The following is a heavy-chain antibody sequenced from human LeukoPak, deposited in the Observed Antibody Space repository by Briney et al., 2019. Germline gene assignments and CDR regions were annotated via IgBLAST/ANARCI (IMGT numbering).Heavy chain of an antibody. CDR2: ISYDGSNK. CDR1: GFTFSTYG. J-gene: IGHJ1*01. D-gene: IGHD1-26*01. CDR3: AKAIYSGSYYGLYFQH. Sequence: GRSLRLSCAASGFTFSTYGIHWVRQAPGKGLEWAAVISYDGSNKYYADSVKGRFTISRDNSKNTLYLQMNSLRAEDTAVYYCAKAIYSGSYYGLYFQHWGQGTLVTVSS. V-gene: IGHV3-30*18.